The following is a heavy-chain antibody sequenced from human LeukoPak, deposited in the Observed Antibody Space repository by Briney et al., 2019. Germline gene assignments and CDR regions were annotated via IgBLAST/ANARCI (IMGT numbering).Heavy chain of an antibody. D-gene: IGHD2-15*01. J-gene: IGHJ4*02. CDR3: APYCSGGSCYGPFPAY. CDR2: ISSSGSTI. CDR1: GFTFSDYY. V-gene: IGHV3-11*01. Sequence: PGGSLRLSCAASGFTFSDYYMSWIRQAPGKGLEWVSYISSSGSTIYYADSVKGRFTISRDSAKNSLYLQMNSLRAEDTAVYYCAPYCSGGSCYGPFPAYWGQGTLVTVSS.